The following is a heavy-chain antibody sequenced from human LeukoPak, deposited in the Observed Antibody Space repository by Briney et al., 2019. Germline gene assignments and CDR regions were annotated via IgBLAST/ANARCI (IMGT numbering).Heavy chain of an antibody. Sequence: ASVKVSCKASGYTFTSYYMHWVRQAPGQGLEWMGIINPSGGNTNYAQKLQGRVTMTTDTSTSTAYMELRSLRSDDTAVYYCARDHGVIAYYYGMDVWGQGTTVTVSS. J-gene: IGHJ6*02. D-gene: IGHD4-17*01. CDR2: INPSGGNT. V-gene: IGHV1-46*01. CDR1: GYTFTSYY. CDR3: ARDHGVIAYYYGMDV.